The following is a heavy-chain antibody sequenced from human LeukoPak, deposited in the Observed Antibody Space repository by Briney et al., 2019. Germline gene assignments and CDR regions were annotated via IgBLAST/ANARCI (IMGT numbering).Heavy chain of an antibody. J-gene: IGHJ5*02. CDR1: GGSISSYY. V-gene: IGHV4-59*01. CDR3: ARGVAAAGPGDPFWFDP. D-gene: IGHD6-13*01. Sequence: SETLSLTCTVSGGSISSYYWSWIRQPQGRGRGVMGYIYYSGSTNYNPSLKSRVTILADTSKNQFSLKLSSVTAADTAVYHCARGVAAAGPGDPFWFDPWGQGTLVTVSS. CDR2: IYYSGST.